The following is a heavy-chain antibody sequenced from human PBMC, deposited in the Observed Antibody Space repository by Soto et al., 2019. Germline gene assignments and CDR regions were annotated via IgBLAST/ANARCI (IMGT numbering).Heavy chain of an antibody. Sequence: QVQLQESGPGLVKPSQTLSLTCAVSGGSISRGGYYWSWLRQHPGQGLEWIGYIYNRGSTYYSPSLKSRVTISVDTSKNQLSLKLSSVTAADAAAYYYARRYGYGYIDPSGQGTLVTVSS. CDR1: GGSISRGGYY. CDR3: ARRYGYGYIDP. CDR2: IYNRGST. V-gene: IGHV4-31*11. D-gene: IGHD5-18*01. J-gene: IGHJ5*02.